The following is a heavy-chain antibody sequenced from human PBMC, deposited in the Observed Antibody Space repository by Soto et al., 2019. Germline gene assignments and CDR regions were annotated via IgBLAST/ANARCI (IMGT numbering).Heavy chain of an antibody. J-gene: IGHJ4*02. CDR1: GFTFTSSA. D-gene: IGHD3-22*01. Sequence: SVKVSCKASGFTFTSSAVQWVRQARGQRLEWIGWIVVGSGNTNYAQKFQERVTITRDMSTSTAYMELSSLRSEDTAVYFCAAPTAYYYDSSGYYSPSLDYWGQGTLVTVSS. CDR3: AAPTAYYYDSSGYYSPSLDY. V-gene: IGHV1-58*01. CDR2: IVVGSGNT.